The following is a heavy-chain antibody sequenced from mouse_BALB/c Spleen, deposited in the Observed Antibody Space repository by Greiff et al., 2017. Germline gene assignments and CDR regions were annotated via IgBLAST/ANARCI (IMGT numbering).Heavy chain of an antibody. D-gene: IGHD4-1*01. CDR2: IWAGGST. CDR3: ARDNWDGAY. CDR1: GFSLTSYG. Sequence: VQLQESGPGLVAPSQSLSITCTVSGFSLTSYGVHWVRQPPGKGLEWLGVIWAGGSTNYNSALMFRLSISKDNSKSQVFLKMNSLQTDDTAMYYCARDNWDGAYWGEGTLVTVSA. J-gene: IGHJ3*01. V-gene: IGHV2-9*02.